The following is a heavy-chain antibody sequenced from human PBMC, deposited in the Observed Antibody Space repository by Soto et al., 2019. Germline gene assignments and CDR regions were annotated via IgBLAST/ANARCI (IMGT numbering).Heavy chain of an antibody. CDR1: GYSFTDYH. V-gene: IGHV1-2*04. CDR3: ARGHSTNCSNGVCSFFYNHEMDV. D-gene: IGHD2-8*01. CDR2: INPKSGGT. J-gene: IGHJ6*02. Sequence: ASVKVSCKASGYSFTDYHIHWVRQAPGQGLEWLGRINPKSGGTSTAQKFQGWVTMTRDRSISTVYMELTRLRSDDTAVYFCARGHSTNCSNGVCSFFYNHEMDVWGQGTTVTVSS.